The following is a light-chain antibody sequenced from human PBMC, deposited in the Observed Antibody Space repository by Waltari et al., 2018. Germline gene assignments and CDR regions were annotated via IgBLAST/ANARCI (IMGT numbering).Light chain of an antibody. Sequence: DIVMTQSPDSLAVSLGERATINGKSSQSLLYNSNNKNYLAWYQQKPGQPPKMLIYWASSRESGVPGRFSGSGSGTDFTLTISSLQAEDVAVYYCQQYYATPRTFGPGTKVDIK. CDR2: WAS. J-gene: IGKJ3*01. CDR1: QSLLYNSNNKNY. CDR3: QQYYATPRT. V-gene: IGKV4-1*01.